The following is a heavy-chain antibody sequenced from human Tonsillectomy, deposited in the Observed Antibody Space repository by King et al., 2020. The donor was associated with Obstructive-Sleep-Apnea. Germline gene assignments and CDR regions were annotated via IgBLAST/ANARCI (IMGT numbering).Heavy chain of an antibody. CDR1: GGSISSGGYY. D-gene: IGHD1-14*01. CDR2: IYYSGNT. V-gene: IGHV4-31*03. Sequence: VQLQESGPGLVKPSETLSLTCSVSGGSISSGGYYWSWIRQHPGKGLEWIGYIYYSGNTYYNPSLKSRVTISVDTSNNQFSLRLSSGTAADTAVYYCARVPGQYDAFDIWGQGTMVTVSS. J-gene: IGHJ3*02. CDR3: ARVPGQYDAFDI.